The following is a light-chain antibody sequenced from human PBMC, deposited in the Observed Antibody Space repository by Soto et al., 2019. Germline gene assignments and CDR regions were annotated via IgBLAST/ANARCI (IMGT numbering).Light chain of an antibody. V-gene: IGLV2-11*01. CDR2: DVS. J-gene: IGLJ1*01. CDR3: CSYAGSYTFV. CDR1: SSDVGGYNY. Sequence: LTQPRSVSGSPGQSVTISCTGTSSDVGGYNYVSWYQQHPGKAPKLMIYDVSERPSGVPDRFSGSKSGNTASLTISGLQAEDEADYYCCSYAGSYTFVFGTGTKVTVL.